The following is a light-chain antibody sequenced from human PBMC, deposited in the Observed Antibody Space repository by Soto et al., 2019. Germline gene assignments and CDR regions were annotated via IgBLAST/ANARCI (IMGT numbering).Light chain of an antibody. V-gene: IGKV3-15*01. CDR3: QQYNNWPSYT. CDR2: GAS. CDR1: QSVSSN. Sequence: EIVMTQSPATLSVSPGERATLSCRASQSVSSNLAWYQQKPGQAPRLLTYGASTRATGIPARFSGSGSGTEFTLTISSLQSEDLAVYYCQQYNNWPSYTFGQGTKLEIK. J-gene: IGKJ2*01.